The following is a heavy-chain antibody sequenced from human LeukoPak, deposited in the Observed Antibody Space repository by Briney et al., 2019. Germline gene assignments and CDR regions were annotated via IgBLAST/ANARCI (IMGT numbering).Heavy chain of an antibody. D-gene: IGHD1-26*01. CDR1: GYTFTGYY. Sequence: GASVKVSCKASGYTFTGYYMHWVRQAPGQGLEWMGWLKPNSGGTNYAQKFQGRVTMTRDTSISTAYMELSRRRSDDTAVYYCASSGSYYAWWFDPWGQGTLVTVPS. V-gene: IGHV1-2*02. CDR3: ASSGSYYAWWFDP. CDR2: LKPNSGGT. J-gene: IGHJ5*02.